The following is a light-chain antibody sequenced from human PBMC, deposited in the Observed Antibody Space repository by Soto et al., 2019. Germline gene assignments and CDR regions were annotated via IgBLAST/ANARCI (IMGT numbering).Light chain of an antibody. CDR2: GAS. J-gene: IGKJ4*01. V-gene: IGKV3-15*01. Sequence: EIVMTQSPATLSVSPGERATLSCRASQSVSSNLGWYQQKPGQAPRLLIYGASTRATGIPARFSGSGSGTEFTLTISSLKSEDFAVYYCQQYNNWPPLTFGGGTKVEIK. CDR3: QQYNNWPPLT. CDR1: QSVSSN.